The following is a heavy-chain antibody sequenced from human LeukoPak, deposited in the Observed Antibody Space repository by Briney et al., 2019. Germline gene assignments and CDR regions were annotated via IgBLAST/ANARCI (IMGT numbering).Heavy chain of an antibody. CDR2: INAGNGNT. CDR3: ARPPYSSGWYPYYFDY. D-gene: IGHD6-19*01. Sequence: VASVKVSCKASGYTFTSYAMHWVRQAPGQRLEWMGWINAGNGNTKYSQEFQGRVTITRDTSASTAYMELSSLRSEDTAVYYCARPPYSSGWYPYYFDYWGQGTLVTVSS. J-gene: IGHJ4*02. CDR1: GYTFTSYA. V-gene: IGHV1-3*01.